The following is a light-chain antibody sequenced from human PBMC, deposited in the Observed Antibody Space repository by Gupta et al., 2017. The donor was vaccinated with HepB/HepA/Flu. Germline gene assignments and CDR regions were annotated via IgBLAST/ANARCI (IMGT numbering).Light chain of an antibody. CDR2: GAA. CDR3: LHSFRS. J-gene: IGKJ3*01. Sequence: EIVLTQSPGTLSLSPGERATLSCRASQSISSSYLARDQQKPGQAPRLLIYGAASRATGITDRVSGRESGTDFTRTISRMEPEDFAGYNCLHSFRSFGHGTKVDIK. V-gene: IGKV3-20*01. CDR1: QSISSSY.